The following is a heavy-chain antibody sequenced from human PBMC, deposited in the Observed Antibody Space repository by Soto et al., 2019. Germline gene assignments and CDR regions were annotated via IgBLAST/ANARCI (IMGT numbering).Heavy chain of an antibody. D-gene: IGHD3-3*01. V-gene: IGHV1-2*02. Sequence: QVQLVQSGAEVKKPGASVKVSCKASGYTLTDYHIHWVRQAPGQGLEWMGWIYPHSGVTKIAERVQGRVTMTRDTSISTAYMELTRLRSDDTAMYYCARELAFYDLPYYYGMDVWGQGTTVTVSS. J-gene: IGHJ6*02. CDR3: ARELAFYDLPYYYGMDV. CDR2: IYPHSGVT. CDR1: GYTLTDYH.